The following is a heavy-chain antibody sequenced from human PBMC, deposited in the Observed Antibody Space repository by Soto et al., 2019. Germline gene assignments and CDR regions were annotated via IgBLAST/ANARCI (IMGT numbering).Heavy chain of an antibody. CDR1: GFTFSSYG. D-gene: IGHD3-16*01. CDR3: AKDPASWGGGDY. J-gene: IGHJ4*02. CDR2: ISYDGSNK. V-gene: IGHV3-30*18. Sequence: QVQLVESGGGVVQPGRSLRLSCAASGFTFSSYGMHWVRQAPGKGLEWVAVISYDGSNKYYADYVKGRFTISRDNSKNTLYLQMNSLRAEDTAVYYCAKDPASWGGGDYWGQGTLVTVSS.